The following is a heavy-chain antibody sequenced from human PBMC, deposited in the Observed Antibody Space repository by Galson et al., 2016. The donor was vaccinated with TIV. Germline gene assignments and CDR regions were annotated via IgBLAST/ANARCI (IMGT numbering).Heavy chain of an antibody. D-gene: IGHD5-18*01. J-gene: IGHJ6*02. CDR2: INPHLGTV. V-gene: IGHV1-69*13. CDR3: ATDRNTALDTYHAYYGMDA. Sequence: SVKVSCKASGDTFSMIVFNWVRQAPGQGLDWMGGINPHLGTVNNAQKFQGRVTFTADESRGTAYMELSSLKSEDTAIYYCATDRNTALDTYHAYYGMDAWGQGTAVIVSS. CDR1: GDTFSMIV.